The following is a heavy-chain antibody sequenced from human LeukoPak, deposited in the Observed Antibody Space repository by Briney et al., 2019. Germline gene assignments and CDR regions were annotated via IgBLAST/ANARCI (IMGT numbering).Heavy chain of an antibody. D-gene: IGHD1-26*01. V-gene: IGHV1-69*06. CDR1: GGTFSSYA. Sequence: SVKVSCKASGGTFSSYAISWVRQAPGQGLEWMGGITPIFGTANYAQKFQGRVTITADKSTSTAYMELSSLRSEDTAVYYCAREAYSGSYYAFDYWGQGTLVTVSS. CDR3: AREAYSGSYYAFDY. CDR2: ITPIFGTA. J-gene: IGHJ4*02.